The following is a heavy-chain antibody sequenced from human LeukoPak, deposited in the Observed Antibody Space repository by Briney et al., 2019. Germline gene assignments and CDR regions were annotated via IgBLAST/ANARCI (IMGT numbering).Heavy chain of an antibody. CDR3: ARVQYPCSGGSCYSHAIDY. V-gene: IGHV3-23*01. D-gene: IGHD2-15*01. CDR1: GFTFSRYA. J-gene: IGHJ4*02. CDR2: LGVSVSGYGGST. Sequence: GGSLRLSCAASGFTFSRYAMSWVRQAPGKGLEWVSALGVSVSGYGGSTYYADSVKGRFTISRDNAKNSLYLQMNSLRAEDTAVYYCARVQYPCSGGSCYSHAIDYWGQGTLVTVSS.